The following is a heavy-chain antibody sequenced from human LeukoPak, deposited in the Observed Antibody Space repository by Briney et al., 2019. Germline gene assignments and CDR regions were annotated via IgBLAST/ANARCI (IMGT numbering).Heavy chain of an antibody. CDR1: GGSISSYY. V-gene: IGHV4-59*08. Sequence: SETLSLTCTVSGGSISSYYWSWIRQPPGKGLEWIGYIYYSGSTNYNPSLKSRVTISVDTSKNQFSLKLSSVTAADTAVYYCARHFSGSHEYFDYWGQGTLVTVSS. D-gene: IGHD1-26*01. J-gene: IGHJ4*02. CDR2: IYYSGST. CDR3: ARHFSGSHEYFDY.